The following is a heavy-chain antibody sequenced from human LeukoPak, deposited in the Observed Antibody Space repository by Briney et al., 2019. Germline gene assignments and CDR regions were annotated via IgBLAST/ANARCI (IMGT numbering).Heavy chain of an antibody. CDR3: ARDYYGSGSYSAFDI. CDR2: IYYSGST. D-gene: IGHD3-10*01. CDR1: GGSISSGGYY. J-gene: IGHJ3*02. V-gene: IGHV4-31*03. Sequence: SQTLSLTCTVSGGSISSGGYYWSWIRQHPGKGLEWIGYIYYSGSTYYNPSLKSRVTISVDTSKNQFSLKLSSVTAADTAVYYCARDYYGSGSYSAFDIWGQGTMVTVSS.